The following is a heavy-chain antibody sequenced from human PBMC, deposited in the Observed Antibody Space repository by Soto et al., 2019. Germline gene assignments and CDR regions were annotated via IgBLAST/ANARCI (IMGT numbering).Heavy chain of an antibody. D-gene: IGHD3-10*01. CDR3: ARDDGLGLAPYYGMDV. CDR1: GFTFSSYE. J-gene: IGHJ6*02. CDR2: ISSSGSTI. V-gene: IGHV3-48*03. Sequence: EVQLVESGGGLVQPGGSLRLSCAASGFTFSSYEMNWVRQAPGKGLEWVSYISSSGSTIFYADSVKGRFTISRDNAKNSLYLLMNSLRAEDTAVYYCARDDGLGLAPYYGMDVWGQGTTVTVSS.